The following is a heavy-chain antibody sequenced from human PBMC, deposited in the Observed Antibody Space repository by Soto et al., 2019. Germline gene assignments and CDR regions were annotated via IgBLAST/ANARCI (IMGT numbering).Heavy chain of an antibody. J-gene: IGHJ4*02. V-gene: IGHV1-69*13. D-gene: IGHD1-26*01. Sequence: ASVKVSCKASGGTFSSYAISWVRQAPGQGLEWMGGIIPIFGTANYAQKFQGRVTITADESTSTAYMELSSLRSEDTAVYYCARGGSYPSPIDYWGQGTMVTVS. CDR3: ARGGSYPSPIDY. CDR2: IIPIFGTA. CDR1: GGTFSSYA.